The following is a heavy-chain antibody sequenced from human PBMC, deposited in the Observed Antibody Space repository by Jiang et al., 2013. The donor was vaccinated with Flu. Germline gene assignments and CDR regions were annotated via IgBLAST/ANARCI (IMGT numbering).Heavy chain of an antibody. J-gene: IGHJ4*02. Sequence: SGFTFTSSAVQWVRQARGQRLEWIGWIVVGSGNTNYAQKFQERVTITRDMSTSTAYMELSSLRSEDTAVYYCAALNVYYYDSSGYDYWGQGTLVTVSS. D-gene: IGHD3-22*01. CDR3: AALNVYYYDSSGYDY. CDR1: GFTFTSSA. V-gene: IGHV1-58*01. CDR2: IVVGSGNT.